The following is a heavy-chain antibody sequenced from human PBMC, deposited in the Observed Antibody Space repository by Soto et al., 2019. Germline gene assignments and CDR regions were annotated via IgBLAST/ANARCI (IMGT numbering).Heavy chain of an antibody. V-gene: IGHV3-64D*08. Sequence: GGSLRLSCSASGFTFSSYAMHWVRQAPGKGLEYVSAISSNGGSTYYADSVKGRFTIPRDNSKNTLYLQMSSLRAEDTAVYYCVKESSYDSSGYYYRLGPYFDYWGQGTLVTVSS. CDR3: VKESSYDSSGYYYRLGPYFDY. CDR2: ISSNGGST. J-gene: IGHJ4*02. D-gene: IGHD3-22*01. CDR1: GFTFSSYA.